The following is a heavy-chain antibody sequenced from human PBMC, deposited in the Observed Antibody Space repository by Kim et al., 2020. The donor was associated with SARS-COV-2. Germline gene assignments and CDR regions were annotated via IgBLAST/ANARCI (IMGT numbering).Heavy chain of an antibody. D-gene: IGHD3-10*01. V-gene: IGHV3-7*01. CDR3: AALDSVQVPGGI. J-gene: IGHJ4*02. Sequence: YVDSWKGRFTMSRDNAKNSLYLQMGSLRTEDTAIYYCAALDSVQVPGGIWGQGTLVTVSS.